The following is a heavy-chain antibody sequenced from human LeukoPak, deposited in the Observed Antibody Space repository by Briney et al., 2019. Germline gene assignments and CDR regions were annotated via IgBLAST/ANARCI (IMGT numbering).Heavy chain of an antibody. D-gene: IGHD3-10*01. CDR1: GGSISSGGYY. CDR2: IYHSGST. V-gene: IGHV4-30-2*01. J-gene: IGHJ4*02. Sequence: SETLSLTCTVSGGSISSGGYYWSWIRQPPGKGLEWIGYIYHSGSTYYNPSLKSRVTISVDRSKNQFSLKLSSVTAADTAVYYCARDLGVRAYWGQGTLVTVSS. CDR3: ARDLGVRAY.